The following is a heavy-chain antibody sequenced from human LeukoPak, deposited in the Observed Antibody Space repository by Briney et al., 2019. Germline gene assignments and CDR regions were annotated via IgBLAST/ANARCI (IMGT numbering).Heavy chain of an antibody. Sequence: ASVKVSCKASGYTFTGYYMHWVRQAPGQGLEWMGWINPNSGGTNYAQKFQGRVTMTRDTSISTAYMELSRLRSDDTAVYYCARDGGSGYPDLNWFDPWGQGTLVTVSS. CDR2: INPNSGGT. D-gene: IGHD3-22*01. CDR3: ARDGGSGYPDLNWFDP. V-gene: IGHV1-2*02. J-gene: IGHJ5*02. CDR1: GYTFTGYY.